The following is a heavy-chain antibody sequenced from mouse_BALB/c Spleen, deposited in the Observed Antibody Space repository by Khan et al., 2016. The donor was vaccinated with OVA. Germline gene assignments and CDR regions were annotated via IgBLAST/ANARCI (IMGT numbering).Heavy chain of an antibody. D-gene: IGHD1-1*01. J-gene: IGHJ2*01. Sequence: EVKLLESGPGLVKPSQSLSLTCTVTGYSITSGYAWNWIRQFPGNKLEWMGYISYSGVTSYTPSLKSRISITRDTSKHQFFLHLTSVTTEDTATYYCARGNYYGYYFDYWGQGTTLTVSS. CDR3: ARGNYYGYYFDY. CDR2: ISYSGVT. CDR1: GYSITSGYA. V-gene: IGHV3-2*02.